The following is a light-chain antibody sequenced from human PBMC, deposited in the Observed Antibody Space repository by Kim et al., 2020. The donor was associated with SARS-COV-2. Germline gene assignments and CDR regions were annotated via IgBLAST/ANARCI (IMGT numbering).Light chain of an antibody. CDR2: AAS. CDR1: QSINNY. Sequence: SVGDRVTITCRASQSINNYLHWYQHKAGKAPKLLIFAASSLQSGVPSRFSGSGSGTDFTLTISSLQPEDSATYFCQQSYSTPPLTFGGGTKVDIK. J-gene: IGKJ4*01. CDR3: QQSYSTPPLT. V-gene: IGKV1-39*01.